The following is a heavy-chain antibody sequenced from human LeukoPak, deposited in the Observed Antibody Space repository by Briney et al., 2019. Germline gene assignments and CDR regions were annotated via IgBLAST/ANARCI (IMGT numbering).Heavy chain of an antibody. V-gene: IGHV3-48*02. CDR2: ISSSSSTI. CDR3: ARDGTYYDFWSGSLPSLWWDY. J-gene: IGHJ4*02. CDR1: GFTFSSYS. Sequence: GGSLRLSCAASGFTFSSYSMNWVRQAPGKGLEWVSYISSSSSTIYYADSVKGRFTISRDNAKNSLYLQMNSLRDEDTAVYYCARDGTYYDFWSGSLPSLWWDYWVQPTQVTVSS. D-gene: IGHD3-3*01.